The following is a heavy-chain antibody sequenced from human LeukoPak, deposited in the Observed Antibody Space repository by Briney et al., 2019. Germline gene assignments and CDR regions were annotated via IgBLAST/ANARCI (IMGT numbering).Heavy chain of an antibody. Sequence: SETLSLTCTVSGYSISSGYYWGWIRQPPGKGLEWIGSIYHSGSTYYNPSLKSRVTISVDTSKNQFSLKLSSVTAADTAVYYCARDTVTTDGPPYYYYYYYMDVWGKGTTVTVSS. J-gene: IGHJ6*03. CDR3: ARDTVTTDGPPYYYYYYYMDV. D-gene: IGHD4-17*01. CDR1: GYSISSGYY. V-gene: IGHV4-38-2*02. CDR2: IYHSGST.